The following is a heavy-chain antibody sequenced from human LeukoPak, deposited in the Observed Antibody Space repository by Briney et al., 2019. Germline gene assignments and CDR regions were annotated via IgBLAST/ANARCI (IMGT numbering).Heavy chain of an antibody. CDR3: ARDNWNYGSSMDV. V-gene: IGHV4-59*01. CDR1: GGSISNYY. Sequence: PSETLSLTCTVSGGSISNYYWSWIRQPPGKALEWIGYIYYTGTTKYNPSLKSRATISLDTSKNQFSLKLSSVTAADTAVYHCARDNWNYGSSMDVWGQGTTVTVSS. J-gene: IGHJ6*02. CDR2: IYYTGTT. D-gene: IGHD1-7*01.